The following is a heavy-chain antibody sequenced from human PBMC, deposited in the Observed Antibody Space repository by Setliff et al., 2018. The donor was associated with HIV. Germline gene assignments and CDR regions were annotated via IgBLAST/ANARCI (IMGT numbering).Heavy chain of an antibody. J-gene: IGHJ4*02. Sequence: VKVSCKVSGYTLTELSRHWVRQAPGKGLEWMGSFDPKDGKTRYAQKFQGRVTMTEDTSTDTAYMELSSLRSEDTAVYYYVTGSAARPFDYWGQGTQVTVS. CDR2: FDPKDGKT. V-gene: IGHV1-24*01. CDR1: GYTLTELS. CDR3: VTGSAARPFDY. D-gene: IGHD6-6*01.